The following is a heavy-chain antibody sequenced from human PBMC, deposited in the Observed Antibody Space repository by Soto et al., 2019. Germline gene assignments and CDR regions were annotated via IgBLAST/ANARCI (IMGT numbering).Heavy chain of an antibody. CDR1: GFTFSSYG. J-gene: IGHJ4*02. CDR2: ISHDGSNK. V-gene: IGHV3-30*18. Sequence: GGSLRLSCAASGFTFSSYGMQWVRQAPGKGLEWVAVISHDGSNKYYADSVKGRFTISRDNSKNTLYLQMNSLRAEDTAVYYCAKADDYGGNSGDYWGQGTLVTVSS. CDR3: AKADDYGGNSGDY. D-gene: IGHD4-17*01.